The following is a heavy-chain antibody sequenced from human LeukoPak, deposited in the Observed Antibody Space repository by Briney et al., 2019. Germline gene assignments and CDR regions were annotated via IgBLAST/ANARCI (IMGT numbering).Heavy chain of an antibody. CDR2: INHSGST. V-gene: IGHV4-34*01. J-gene: IGHJ4*02. Sequence: PSETLSLTCAVYGGSFSGYFWNWIRQPPGEGLEWIGEINHSGSTNYNASLDSRVIISVDTSKNQFSLNLTSVTAADTAVYYCAGGPRGSGSYFKYWGQGTLVTVSS. CDR3: AGGPRGSGSYFKY. D-gene: IGHD3-10*01. CDR1: GGSFSGYF.